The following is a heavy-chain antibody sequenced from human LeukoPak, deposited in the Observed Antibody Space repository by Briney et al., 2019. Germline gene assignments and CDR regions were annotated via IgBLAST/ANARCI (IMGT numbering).Heavy chain of an antibody. Sequence: GGSLRLSCAASGFTFSSYWVHWVRQAPGKGLVWVSPINSDGSSTSYADSVKGRFTISRDNAKNTLSLQMNSLRAEDTAVYYCARDGTYYYDSSGYYYGFFDYWGQGTLVTVSS. CDR2: INSDGSST. V-gene: IGHV3-74*01. D-gene: IGHD3-22*01. J-gene: IGHJ4*02. CDR3: ARDGTYYYDSSGYYYGFFDY. CDR1: GFTFSSYW.